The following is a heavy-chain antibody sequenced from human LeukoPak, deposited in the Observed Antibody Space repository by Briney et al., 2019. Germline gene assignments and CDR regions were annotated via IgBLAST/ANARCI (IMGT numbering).Heavy chain of an antibody. J-gene: IGHJ4*02. D-gene: IGHD2-2*01. CDR2: ISSSSSYI. Sequence: GGSLRLSCAASGFTFSRYSMNWVRQAPGKGLEWVSSISSSSSYIYYADSVKGRFTISRDNAKNSLYLQMNSLRAEDTAVYYCARGPGLVPAPYYFDYWGQGTLVTVSS. V-gene: IGHV3-21*01. CDR3: ARGPGLVPAPYYFDY. CDR1: GFTFSRYS.